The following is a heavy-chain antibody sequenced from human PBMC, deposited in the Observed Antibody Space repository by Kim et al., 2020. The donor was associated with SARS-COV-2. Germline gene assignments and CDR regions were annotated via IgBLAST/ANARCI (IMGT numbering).Heavy chain of an antibody. CDR3: ARLGTGTTRGNDY. CDR2: INPNSGGT. V-gene: IGHV1-2*06. CDR1: GYTFTGYY. J-gene: IGHJ4*02. D-gene: IGHD1-1*01. Sequence: ASVKVSCKASGYTFTGYYMHWVRQAPGQGLEWMGRINPNSGGTNYAQKFQGRVTMTRDTSISTAYMELSRLRSDDTAVYYCARLGTGTTRGNDYWGQGTLVTVSS.